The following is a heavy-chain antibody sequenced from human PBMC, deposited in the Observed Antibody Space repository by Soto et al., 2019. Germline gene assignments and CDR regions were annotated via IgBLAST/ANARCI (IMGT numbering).Heavy chain of an antibody. CDR1: GFTFSSYS. J-gene: IGHJ5*02. V-gene: IGHV3-21*01. Sequence: LRLSCAASGFTFSSYSMNWVRQAPGKGLEWVSSISSSSSYIYYADSVKGRFTISRDNAKNSLYLQMNSLRAEDTAVYYCARDLGKQLVHSWFDPWGQGTLVTVSS. CDR2: ISSSSSYI. CDR3: ARDLGKQLVHSWFDP. D-gene: IGHD6-13*01.